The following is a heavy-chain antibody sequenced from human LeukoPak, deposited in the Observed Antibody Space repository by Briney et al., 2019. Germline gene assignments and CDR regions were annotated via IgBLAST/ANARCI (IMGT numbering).Heavy chain of an antibody. CDR1: GYTFTRYY. J-gene: IGHJ4*02. V-gene: IGHV1-46*01. CDR2: INPSGGDT. CDR3: AREKGGEDY. Sequence: ASVKVSCKASGYTFTRYYMHWVRQAPGQGLEWMGMINPSGGDTTYAQKLQGRVTMTRDTSTSTVYMELSSLRSEDTAVYYCAREKGGEDYWGQGTLVTVSS. D-gene: IGHD2-21*01.